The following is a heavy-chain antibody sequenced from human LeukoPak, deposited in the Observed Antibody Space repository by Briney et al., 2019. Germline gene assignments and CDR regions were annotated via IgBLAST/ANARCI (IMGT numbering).Heavy chain of an antibody. Sequence: PGGSLRLSCVGSGFSFSDSWMTWVRRAPGKGLEWVANINQGGGERNHVDSVKGRFTISRDDARTSLFLQMNSLRAEDTGVYYCGRGDGYLVDHWGQGTLVTVST. D-gene: IGHD5-24*01. CDR3: GRGDGYLVDH. CDR1: GFSFSDSW. V-gene: IGHV3-7*01. CDR2: INQGGGER. J-gene: IGHJ4*02.